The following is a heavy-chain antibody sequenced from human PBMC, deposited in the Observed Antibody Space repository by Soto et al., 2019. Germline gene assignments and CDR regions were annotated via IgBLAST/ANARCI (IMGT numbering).Heavy chain of an antibody. J-gene: IGHJ5*01. V-gene: IGHV4-34*01. CDR2: INHSGSA. Sequence: PGGSLRLSCAASGFTFSLYAMSWVRQAPGKGLEWIGEINHSGSANYNPSLESRLTISVDTSKNQFSLEVRSVTAADTAVYYCARAKGYGANSWLDSWGQGKLVTVSS. D-gene: IGHD4-17*01. CDR1: GFTFSLYA. CDR3: ARAKGYGANSWLDS.